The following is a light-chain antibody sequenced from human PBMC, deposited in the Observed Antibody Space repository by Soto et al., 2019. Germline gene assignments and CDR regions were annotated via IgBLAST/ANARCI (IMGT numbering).Light chain of an antibody. J-gene: IGLJ3*02. CDR2: LNSDGRH. CDR3: LTWGSGIWV. Sequence: QLVLTQSPSASASLGASVKLTCTLSSGHINYAIAWHQLQPDKGPRYLMKLNSDGRHSKGDGIPDRFSGSSSGAERYLTISSLRSEDEADYYCLTWGSGIWVFGGGTKLTVL. CDR1: SGHINYA. V-gene: IGLV4-69*01.